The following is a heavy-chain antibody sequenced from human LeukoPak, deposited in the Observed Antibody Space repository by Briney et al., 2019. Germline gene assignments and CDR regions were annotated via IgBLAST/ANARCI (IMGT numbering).Heavy chain of an antibody. D-gene: IGHD2-15*01. J-gene: IGHJ4*02. CDR3: AKQLGYCSDGSCYFPY. CDR1: GLTVNNNY. Sequence: GSLRLSCAASGLTVNNNYMSWVRQAPGKGLEWVSAISNNGGYTYYADSVQGRFTISRDNSKSTLCLQMNSLRAEDTAVYYCAKQLGYCSDGSCYFPYWGQGTLVTVSS. CDR2: ISNNGGYT. V-gene: IGHV3-23*01.